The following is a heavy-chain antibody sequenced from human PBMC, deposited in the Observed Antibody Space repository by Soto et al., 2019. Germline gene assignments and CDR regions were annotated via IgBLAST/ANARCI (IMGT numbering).Heavy chain of an antibody. J-gene: IGHJ4*02. D-gene: IGHD3-3*01. CDR2: IYYSGSA. CDR1: DASISTATFY. Sequence: SETLSLTCTVSDASISTATFYWIRQLPGEALEWIGYIYYSGSAYYNSSLRSRATLSLDTSKSEFSLTLTSLTAADTAVYYCARGEVGVAGRLDHWGQGTLVTVSS. CDR3: ARGEVGVAGRLDH. V-gene: IGHV4-31*03.